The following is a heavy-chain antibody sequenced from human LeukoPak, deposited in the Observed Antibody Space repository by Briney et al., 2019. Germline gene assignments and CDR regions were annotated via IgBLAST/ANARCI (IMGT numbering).Heavy chain of an antibody. CDR1: GYTFTGYY. Sequence: ASVKVSCKASGYTFTGYYMHWVRQAPGQGLEWMGLINPNSGGTNYAQNFQGRVTMTRDTSISTAYMELSRLRSDDTAVYYCARSFGPSSGWYFYYYMDVWGKGTTVTVSS. CDR2: INPNSGGT. V-gene: IGHV1-2*02. CDR3: ARSFGPSSGWYFYYYMDV. J-gene: IGHJ6*03. D-gene: IGHD6-19*01.